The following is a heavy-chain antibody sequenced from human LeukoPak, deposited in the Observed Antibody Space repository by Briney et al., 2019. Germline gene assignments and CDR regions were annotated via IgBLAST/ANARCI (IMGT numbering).Heavy chain of an antibody. CDR3: ARDASQNAISGSYEGEDY. D-gene: IGHD1-26*01. CDR2: IIPILGIA. J-gene: IGHJ4*02. Sequence: SVKVSCKASGGTFSSYAISWVRQAPGQGLEWMGRIIPILGIANYAQKFQGRVTITADKSTSTAYMELSSLRSEDTAVYYCARDASQNAISGSYEGEDYWGRGTLVTVSS. CDR1: GGTFSSYA. V-gene: IGHV1-69*04.